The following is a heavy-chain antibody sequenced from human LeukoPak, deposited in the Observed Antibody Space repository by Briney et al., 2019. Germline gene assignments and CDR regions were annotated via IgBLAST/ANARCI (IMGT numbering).Heavy chain of an antibody. CDR2: INHSGST. CDR1: GGSFSDYY. D-gene: IGHD5-18*01. J-gene: IGHJ4*02. Sequence: PSETLSLTCAVYGGSFSDYYWSWIRQPPGKGLEWIGEINHSGSTNYNPSLKSRVTISVDTSKNQFSLKLSSVTAADTAVYYCARLDTAMVAYFDYWGQGTLVTVSS. CDR3: ARLDTAMVAYFDY. V-gene: IGHV4-34*01.